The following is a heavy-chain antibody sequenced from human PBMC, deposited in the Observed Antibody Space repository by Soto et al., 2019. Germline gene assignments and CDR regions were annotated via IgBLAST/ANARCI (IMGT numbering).Heavy chain of an antibody. CDR2: ISYDGSNK. CDR1: GFTFSSYG. Sequence: HPGGSLRLSCAASGFTFSSYGMHWVRQAPGKGLEWVAVISYDGSNKYYADSVKGRFTISRDNSKNTLYLQMNSLRAEDTAVYYCAIELAEMATIEGFDYWGQGTLVTVSS. CDR3: AIELAEMATIEGFDY. V-gene: IGHV3-30*03. D-gene: IGHD5-12*01. J-gene: IGHJ4*02.